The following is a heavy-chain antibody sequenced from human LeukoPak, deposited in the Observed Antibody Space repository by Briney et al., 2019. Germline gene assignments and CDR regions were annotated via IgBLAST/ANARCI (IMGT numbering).Heavy chain of an antibody. CDR3: ARSANPGVHDFDP. V-gene: IGHV3-48*02. J-gene: IGHJ5*02. CDR1: GFAFSSYD. CDR2: ISSSSKI. D-gene: IGHD6-6*01. Sequence: PGGSLRLSCTASGFAFSSYDMAWVRQAPGKGLEWLSYISSSSKINYADSVKGRFTISRDNAKNSLYLQMISLRDEDTVVYYCARSANPGVHDFDPWGQGTLVTVSS.